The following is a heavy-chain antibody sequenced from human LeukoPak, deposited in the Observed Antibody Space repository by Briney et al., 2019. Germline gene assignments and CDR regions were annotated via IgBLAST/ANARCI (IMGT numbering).Heavy chain of an antibody. D-gene: IGHD1-26*01. J-gene: IGHJ6*03. V-gene: IGHV4-38-2*02. CDR3: ARSLVGANYYYMDV. Sequence: SETLSLTCTVSGYSISSGYYWGWIRQPPGKGLEWIGRINTSGSTNYNPSLKSRVTMSVDTSKNQFSLKLSSVTAADTAVYYCARSLVGANYYYMDVWGKGTTVTISS. CDR2: INTSGST. CDR1: GYSISSGYY.